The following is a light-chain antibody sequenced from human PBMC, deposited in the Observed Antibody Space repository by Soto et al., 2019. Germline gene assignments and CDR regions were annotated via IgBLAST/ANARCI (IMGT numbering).Light chain of an antibody. CDR1: QSISTW. CDR3: QQYNSYPWT. V-gene: IGKV1-5*03. Sequence: DIQMTQSPSTLSASVGDRVTITCRASQSISTWLAWYQQKPVKAPKVLIYKASSLESGVPSRFSGSGSGTEFTLTISSLQPDDFGTYYCQQYNSYPWTFGQGTKVEIK. CDR2: KAS. J-gene: IGKJ1*01.